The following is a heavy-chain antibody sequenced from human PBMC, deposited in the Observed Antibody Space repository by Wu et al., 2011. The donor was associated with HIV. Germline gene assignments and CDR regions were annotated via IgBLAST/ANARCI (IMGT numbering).Heavy chain of an antibody. J-gene: IGHJ4*02. CDR3: ATGPPSSSWYPHLDY. V-gene: IGHV1-18*01. D-gene: IGHD6-13*01. CDR2: VAGDSSDT. Sequence: QVQMVQSGNEVKNPGASVKVSCKASGYRITSFGISWVRQAPGQGLEWMGWVAGDSSDTKYSQKFQGRVTMTEDTSTDTAYMELTSLRSEDTAVYYSATGPPSSSWYPHLDYWGPGNPGHRLL. CDR1: GYRITSFG.